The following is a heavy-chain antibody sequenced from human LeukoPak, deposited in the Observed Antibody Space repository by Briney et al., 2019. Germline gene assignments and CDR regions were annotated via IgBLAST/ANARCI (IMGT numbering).Heavy chain of an antibody. CDR1: GFTVSSNH. Sequence: GGSRRLSCAASGFTVSSNHMSWVRQAPGKGLNWVSIIYSGGTTYYADSVKGRFTISRDNSKNTLYLQMNSLRAEDTAVYYCARDADYGGSPDAFDIWGRGTIVTVSS. J-gene: IGHJ3*02. D-gene: IGHD4-23*01. CDR2: IYSGGTT. V-gene: IGHV3-53*01. CDR3: ARDADYGGSPDAFDI.